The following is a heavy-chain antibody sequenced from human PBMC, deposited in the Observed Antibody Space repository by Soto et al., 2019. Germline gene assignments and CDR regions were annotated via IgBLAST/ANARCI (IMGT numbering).Heavy chain of an antibody. J-gene: IGHJ6*02. CDR2: IITRSATS. CDR1: GDTFSTYT. CDR3: AREGLVLVPTTVNSDYYYYAMDV. V-gene: IGHV1-69*12. D-gene: IGHD2-2*01. Sequence: QVQLVQSGAEVKKPGSSVKVSCKASGDTFSTYTITWMRQAPGQGLEWMGGIITRSATSNYAQQFQGRTTITADEATSTSYMYLSSLRSEDTAVYYCAREGLVLVPTTVNSDYYYYAMDVWGQGTTVTVSS.